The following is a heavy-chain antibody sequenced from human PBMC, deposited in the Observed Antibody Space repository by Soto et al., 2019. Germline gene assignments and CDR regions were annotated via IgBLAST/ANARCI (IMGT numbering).Heavy chain of an antibody. V-gene: IGHV3-23*01. CDR3: AKDSRVGTWYGIIDY. J-gene: IGHJ4*02. CDR1: GFTFSSHA. CDR2: ISGTGGST. D-gene: IGHD6-13*01. Sequence: EVQLLESGGGLVQPGGSLRLSCAASGFTFSSHAMSWVRQAPGKGLEWVSVISGTGGSTYYADSVRGRFTISRDNSKNTLYLQMNSLRAEDTAVFYCAKDSRVGTWYGIIDYWGQGTLVTVSS.